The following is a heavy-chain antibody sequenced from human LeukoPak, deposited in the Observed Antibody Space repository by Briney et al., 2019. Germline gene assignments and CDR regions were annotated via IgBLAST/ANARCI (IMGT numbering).Heavy chain of an antibody. CDR1: GGSFSGYY. V-gene: IGHV4-34*01. J-gene: IGHJ4*02. CDR3: ARQEYQLLPIDY. Sequence: SETLSLTCAVYGGSFSGYYWSWIRQPPGKGLEWIGEINHSGSTNYNPSLKSRVTISVDTSKNQFSLKLSSVTAADTAVYYCARQEYQLLPIDYWGQGTLVTVSS. CDR2: INHSGST. D-gene: IGHD2-2*01.